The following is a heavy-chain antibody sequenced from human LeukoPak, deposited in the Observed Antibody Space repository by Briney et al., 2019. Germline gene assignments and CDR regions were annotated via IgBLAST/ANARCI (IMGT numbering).Heavy chain of an antibody. CDR2: ISYDGSNK. D-gene: IGHD2-15*01. CDR3: ARELNIVVVVAATRGYMDV. Sequence: GRSLRLSCAASGFTFSSYAMHWVRQAPGKGLEWVAVISYDGSNKYYADSVKGRFTISRDNSKNTLYLQMNSLRAEDTAVYYCARELNIVVVVAATRGYMDVWGKGTTVTVSS. CDR1: GFTFSSYA. V-gene: IGHV3-30-3*01. J-gene: IGHJ6*03.